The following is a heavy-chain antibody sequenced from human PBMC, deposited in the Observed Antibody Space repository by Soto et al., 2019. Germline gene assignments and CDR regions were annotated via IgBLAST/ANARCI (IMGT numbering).Heavy chain of an antibody. CDR3: AILGGATEAFDI. CDR2: IYYSGST. J-gene: IGHJ3*02. Sequence: SETLSLTCTVSGGSISSSSYYWGWIRQPPGKGLEWIGSIYYSGSTYYNPSLKSRVTISVDTSKNQFSLKLSSVTAADTAVYYCAILGGATEAFDIWGQGTMVTVSS. V-gene: IGHV4-39*01. D-gene: IGHD1-26*01. CDR1: GGSISSSSYY.